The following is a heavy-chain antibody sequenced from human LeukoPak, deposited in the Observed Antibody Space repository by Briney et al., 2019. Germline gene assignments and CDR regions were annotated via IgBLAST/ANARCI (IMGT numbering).Heavy chain of an antibody. CDR1: GFTFSSYW. Sequence: GGSLRLSCAASGFTFSSYWMSWVRQAPGKGLEWVANIKQDGSEKYYVDSVKGRFTISRDNAKNSLYLQMNSLRAEDTALYYCAREVWPGNTGWHLFDYWGQGTLVTVSS. J-gene: IGHJ4*02. CDR3: AREVWPGNTGWHLFDY. V-gene: IGHV3-7*03. CDR2: IKQDGSEK. D-gene: IGHD1-14*01.